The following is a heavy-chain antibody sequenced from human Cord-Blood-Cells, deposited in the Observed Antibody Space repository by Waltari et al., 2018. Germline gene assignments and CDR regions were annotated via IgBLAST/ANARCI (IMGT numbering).Heavy chain of an antibody. Sequence: QVQLQQWGAGLLKPSETLSLTCAVYGGSFSGYYWSWIRQPPGKGLEWIGEINHSGSTNYNPSLKSRVTISVDTSKNQFSLKLSSVTAADTAVYYCAIRRLRFLGFDPWGQGTLVTVSS. CDR1: GGSFSGYY. CDR3: AIRRLRFLGFDP. D-gene: IGHD3-3*01. CDR2: INHSGST. V-gene: IGHV4-34*01. J-gene: IGHJ5*02.